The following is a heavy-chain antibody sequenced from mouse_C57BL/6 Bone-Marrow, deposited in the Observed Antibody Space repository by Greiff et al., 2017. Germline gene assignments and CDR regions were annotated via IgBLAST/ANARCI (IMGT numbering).Heavy chain of an antibody. J-gene: IGHJ2*01. Sequence: VKLMESGAELVKPGASVKISCKASGYTFTDYYINWVKQRPGQGLEWIGKIGPGSGSTYYNEKFKGKATLTADKSSSTAYMQLSSLTSEDSAVYFCAREGDYYGSSYRGDYFDYWGQGTTLTVSS. V-gene: IGHV1-77*01. CDR2: IGPGSGST. CDR1: GYTFTDYY. CDR3: AREGDYYGSSYRGDYFDY. D-gene: IGHD1-1*01.